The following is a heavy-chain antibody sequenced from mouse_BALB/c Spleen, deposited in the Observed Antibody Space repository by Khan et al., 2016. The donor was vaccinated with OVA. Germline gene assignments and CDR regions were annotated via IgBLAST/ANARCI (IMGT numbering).Heavy chain of an antibody. V-gene: IGHV2-6-5*01. CDR3: AKHLILYPCYFDY. Sequence: QVQLKQSGPGLVAPSQSLSTTCTVSGFSLTDYGVSWIRQPPGKGLEWLGVIWGGGITYYNSALKSRLSISKDNSKSQVFLKMNSLHTDDTDMYYCAKHLILYPCYFDYWGQGTTLTVSS. J-gene: IGHJ2*01. CDR1: GFSLTDYG. CDR2: IWGGGIT.